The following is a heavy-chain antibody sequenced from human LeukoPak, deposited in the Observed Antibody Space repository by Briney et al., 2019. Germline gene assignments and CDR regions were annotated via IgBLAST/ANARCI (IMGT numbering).Heavy chain of an antibody. V-gene: IGHV4-59*01. D-gene: IGHD6-13*01. CDR1: GGSISSYY. J-gene: IGHJ5*02. CDR2: ISDSGST. CDR3: ARGGSSSWYHWFDP. Sequence: SETLSLTCTVSGGSISSYYWSWIRQPPGKGLEWIGYISDSGSTNYNPSLKSRVTISVDTSKNQLSKNQFSLKLSSVTAADTAVYYCARGGSSSWYHWFDPWGQGTLVTVSS.